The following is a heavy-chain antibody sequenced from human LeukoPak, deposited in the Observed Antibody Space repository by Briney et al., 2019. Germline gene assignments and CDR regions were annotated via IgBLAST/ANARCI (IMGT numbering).Heavy chain of an antibody. CDR1: GDSISSSSYY. CDR3: ARQRERPGISAY. J-gene: IGHJ4*02. Sequence: SETLSLTCIVSGDSISSSSYYWGWVRQPPGKGLEWIGSIFSGSTYYNPSLKSRVTISLNTSKNQLSLNLSSVTAADTAVYYCARQRERPGISAYWGQGTLVTVSS. CDR2: IFSGST. D-gene: IGHD1-26*01. V-gene: IGHV4-39*01.